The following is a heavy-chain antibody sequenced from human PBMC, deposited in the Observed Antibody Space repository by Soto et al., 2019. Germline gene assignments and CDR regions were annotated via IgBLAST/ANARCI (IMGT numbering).Heavy chain of an antibody. CDR3: TTGGGY. J-gene: IGHJ4*02. CDR1: GFTFSDAW. V-gene: IGHV3-15*01. CDR2: MKSKNDGGTI. D-gene: IGHD3-16*01. Sequence: EVQLVESGGGLVKPGGSLRLACAASGFTFSDAWMSWVRQAPGKGLECVGRMKSKNDGGTIEYAAPVKGRFTISRDDSKNTLYVEMNSLKTEDPAVYYCTTGGGYWGQGTLVTVSS.